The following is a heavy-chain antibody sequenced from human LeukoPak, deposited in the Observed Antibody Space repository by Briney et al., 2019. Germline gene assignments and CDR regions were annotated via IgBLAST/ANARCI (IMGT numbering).Heavy chain of an antibody. CDR1: GYTFTSYD. Sequence: GASVKVPCKASGYTFTSYDINWVRQATGQGLEWMGWMNPNSGNTGYAQKFQGRVTITRNTSISTAYMELSSLRSEDTAVYYCARGLASYCTNGVCYYYYYYYYMDVWGKGTTVTVSS. V-gene: IGHV1-8*03. CDR3: ARGLASYCTNGVCYYYYYYYYMDV. J-gene: IGHJ6*03. D-gene: IGHD2-8*01. CDR2: MNPNSGNT.